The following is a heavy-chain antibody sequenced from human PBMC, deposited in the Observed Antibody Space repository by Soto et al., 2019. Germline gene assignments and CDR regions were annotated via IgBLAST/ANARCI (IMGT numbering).Heavy chain of an antibody. Sequence: QVQLQESGPGLVKPSETLSLTCTVSGGSVSSGSYYWSCIRQPPGKGLEWIGYIYSSGSTSYKRSLKSRVAISVDTSKHQFSLKLSSVTAADTAVYYCARDGDGYNYWGQGTLVTVSS. CDR1: GGSVSSGSYY. CDR3: ARDGDGYNY. J-gene: IGHJ4*02. V-gene: IGHV4-61*01. D-gene: IGHD5-12*01. CDR2: IYSSGST.